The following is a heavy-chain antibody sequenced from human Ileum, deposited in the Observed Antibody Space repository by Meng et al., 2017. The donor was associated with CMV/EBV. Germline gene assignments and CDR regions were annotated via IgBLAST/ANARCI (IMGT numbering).Heavy chain of an antibody. CDR1: GGTFSHYG. CDR2: IIPIFGTP. V-gene: IGHV1-69*12. CDR3: ARLGQQLVAPPAYFDS. D-gene: IGHD1-1*01. Sequence: QGQLVQSGAEVKRPGSSVKVSCKASGGTFSHYGISWIRQTPGQGLEWMGGIIPIFGTPNYAQKFQGRITITADESTQTVYMELSSLTADDTALYFCARLGQQLVAPPAYFDSWGQGTLVTVSS. J-gene: IGHJ4*02.